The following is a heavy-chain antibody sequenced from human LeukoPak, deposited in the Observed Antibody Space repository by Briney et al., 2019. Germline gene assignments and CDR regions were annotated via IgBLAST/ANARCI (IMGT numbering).Heavy chain of an antibody. CDR3: ARVITVYNDYEEVAESFQH. V-gene: IGHV3-7*01. CDR1: RFTFSNYW. CDR2: IKTDGGET. D-gene: IGHD4-17*01. Sequence: PGGSLRLSCVASRFTFSNYWMTWVRQAPGKGLERVANIKTDGGETYYIESVKGRFTISRDNARNSLYLQMNSLRAEDTAVYFCARVITVYNDYEEVAESFQHWGQGTLVTVSS. J-gene: IGHJ1*01.